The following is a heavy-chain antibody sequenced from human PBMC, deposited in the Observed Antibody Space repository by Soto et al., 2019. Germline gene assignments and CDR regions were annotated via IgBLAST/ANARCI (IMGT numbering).Heavy chain of an antibody. V-gene: IGHV3-30*18. CDR1: GFTFSSYG. D-gene: IGHD6-19*01. CDR3: AKLFTGEKQWMGRAFDI. J-gene: IGHJ3*02. CDR2: ISYDGSNK. Sequence: QVQLVESGGGVVQPGRSLRLSCAASGFTFSSYGMHWVRQAPGKGLEWVAVISYDGSNKYYADSVKGRFTISRDNSKNTLYLQMNSLRAEDTAVYYCAKLFTGEKQWMGRAFDIWGQGTMVTVSS.